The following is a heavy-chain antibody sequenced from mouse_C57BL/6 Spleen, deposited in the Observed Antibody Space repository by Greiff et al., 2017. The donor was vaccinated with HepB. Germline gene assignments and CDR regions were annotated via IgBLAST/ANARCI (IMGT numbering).Heavy chain of an antibody. CDR3: ARGGSPYWYFDV. CDR1: GYTFTSYW. J-gene: IGHJ1*03. CDR2: IYPGSGST. V-gene: IGHV1-55*01. D-gene: IGHD1-1*01. Sequence: QVQLQQPGAELVKPGASVKMSCKASGYTFTSYWITWVKQRPGQGLEWIGDIYPGSGSTNYNEKFKSKATLTVDTSSSTAYMQLSSLTSEDSAVYYCARGGSPYWYFDVWGTGTTVTVSS.